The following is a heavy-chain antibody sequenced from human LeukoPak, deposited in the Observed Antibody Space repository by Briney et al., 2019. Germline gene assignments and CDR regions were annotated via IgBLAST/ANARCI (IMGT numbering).Heavy chain of an antibody. CDR2: INHSGST. CDR1: GGSFSGYY. D-gene: IGHD6-19*01. CDR3: AREKYSSGWNDY. J-gene: IGHJ4*02. V-gene: IGHV4-34*01. Sequence: SETLSLTCAVYGGSFSGYYWSWIRQPPGKGLEWIGEINHSGSTNYNPSLKSRVTISVDTSKNQFSLKLSSVTAADTAVYYCAREKYSSGWNDYWGQGTLVTVSS.